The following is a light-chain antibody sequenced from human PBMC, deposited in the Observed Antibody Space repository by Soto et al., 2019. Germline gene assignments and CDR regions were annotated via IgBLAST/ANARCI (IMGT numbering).Light chain of an antibody. CDR2: KAS. CDR1: QSIGTW. CDR3: QQYNTYST. J-gene: IGKJ1*01. V-gene: IGKV1-5*03. Sequence: DIQMTQSPSTLSASVGDRVTITCRASQSIGTWLAWYQQKPGKAPNLLIYKASTLESGVPSRFSGSESGTEFTLTISRLQPDDFATYYCQQYNTYSTFGQGTKVEIK.